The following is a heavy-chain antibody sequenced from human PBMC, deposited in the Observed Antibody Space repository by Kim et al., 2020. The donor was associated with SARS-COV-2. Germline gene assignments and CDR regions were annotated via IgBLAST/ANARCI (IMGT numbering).Heavy chain of an antibody. D-gene: IGHD2-2*03. CDR2: ISISGEST. Sequence: GGSLRLSCVASGFTSSRYAMTWVRQAPGKGLEWVSTISISGESTFYADSVKGRFTISRDHSKNTMSLQMNSLRAEDSALYFCARVLYGFDYWGQGTLVTVST. V-gene: IGHV3-23*01. CDR3: ARVLYGFDY. CDR1: GFTSSRYA. J-gene: IGHJ4*02.